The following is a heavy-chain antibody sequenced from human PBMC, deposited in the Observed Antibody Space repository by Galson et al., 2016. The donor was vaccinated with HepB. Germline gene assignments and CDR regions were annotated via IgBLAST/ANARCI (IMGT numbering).Heavy chain of an antibody. Sequence: RLSCAASGFSVSTYNMHWVRQAPGKGLEWISYISSSSSAIFYADSVKGRFTISRDNANNSLYLQMNSLRDEDTAVYYCASPGGWFRNWGLGTLVTVSS. CDR2: ISSSSSAI. J-gene: IGHJ4*02. CDR1: GFSVSTYN. V-gene: IGHV3-48*02. D-gene: IGHD6-19*01. CDR3: ASPGGWFRN.